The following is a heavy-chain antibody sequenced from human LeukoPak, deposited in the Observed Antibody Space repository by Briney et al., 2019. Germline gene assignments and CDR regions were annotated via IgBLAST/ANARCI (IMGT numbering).Heavy chain of an antibody. CDR3: ARASSGHRTRPKKYNWFDP. J-gene: IGHJ5*02. CDR2: IYYSGST. D-gene: IGHD1-1*01. V-gene: IGHV4-39*07. CDR1: GGSISSSSYY. Sequence: NPSETLSLTCTVSGGSISSSSYYWGWIRQPPGKGLEWIGSIYYSGSTYYNPSLKSRVTISVDTSKNQFSLKLSSVTAADTAVYYCARASSGHRTRPKKYNWFDPWGQGTLVTVSS.